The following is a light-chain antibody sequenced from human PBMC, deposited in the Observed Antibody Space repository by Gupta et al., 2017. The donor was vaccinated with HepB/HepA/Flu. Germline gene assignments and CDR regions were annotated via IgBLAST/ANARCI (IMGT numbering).Light chain of an antibody. CDR3: QQRDSAPYT. CDR1: QSISSY. V-gene: IGKV1-39*01. Sequence: DIQMTQSPSSLSASVGDRVTITCRASQSISSYLNWYQQKPGKAPKLLIYAASSLQSGVPSRFTGSGSGTXFTLTIXRRQPEDFATYYCQQRDSAPYTFGXGTKLEIK. J-gene: IGKJ2*01. CDR2: AAS.